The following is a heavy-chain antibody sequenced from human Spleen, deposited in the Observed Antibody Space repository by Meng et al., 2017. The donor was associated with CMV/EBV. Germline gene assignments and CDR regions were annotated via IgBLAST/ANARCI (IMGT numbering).Heavy chain of an antibody. J-gene: IGHJ4*02. Sequence: GESLKISCAASGFTFSSYSMNWVRQAPGKGLEWVSSISTSSGYIYYADSVKGRFTISRDNAKNSLYLQMNSLRTEDTAVYYCARDRQYSTSSFDYWGQGTLVTVSS. D-gene: IGHD6-6*01. CDR1: GFTFSSYS. V-gene: IGHV3-21*01. CDR2: ISTSSGYI. CDR3: ARDRQYSTSSFDY.